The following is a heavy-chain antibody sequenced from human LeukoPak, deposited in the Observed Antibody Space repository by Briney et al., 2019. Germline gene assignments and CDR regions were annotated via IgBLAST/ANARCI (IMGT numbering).Heavy chain of an antibody. D-gene: IGHD3-10*01. J-gene: IGHJ4*02. Sequence: GGSLRLSCVASGFTFSSYGMHWVRQAPGKGLEWAAFIRYDGSNKYYADSVKGRFTISRDNSKNTLYLQMNSLRVEDTAVYYCAKGPLWFGESNFDYWGQGTLVTVSS. V-gene: IGHV3-30*02. CDR1: GFTFSSYG. CDR3: AKGPLWFGESNFDY. CDR2: IRYDGSNK.